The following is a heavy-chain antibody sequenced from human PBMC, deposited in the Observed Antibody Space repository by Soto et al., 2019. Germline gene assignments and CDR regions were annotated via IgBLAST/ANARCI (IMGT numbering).Heavy chain of an antibody. J-gene: IGHJ6*02. Sequence: SVKVSCKASGFTFTSSAMQWVRQARGQRLEWIGWIVVGSGNTNYAQKFQERVTIARDMSTSTAYMELSSLRSEDTAVYYCARVSRTDYSNSLYYFYAMDVWGQGTTVTVYS. CDR2: IVVGSGNT. CDR1: GFTFTSSA. CDR3: ARVSRTDYSNSLYYFYAMDV. D-gene: IGHD3-9*01. V-gene: IGHV1-58*02.